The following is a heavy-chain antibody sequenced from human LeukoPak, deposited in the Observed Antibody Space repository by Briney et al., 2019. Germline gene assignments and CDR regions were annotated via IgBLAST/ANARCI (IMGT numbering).Heavy chain of an antibody. CDR2: ISSSGSTI. D-gene: IGHD3-10*02. J-gene: IGHJ6*04. Sequence: GGSLRPSCAPFGFTFSSYERNWVRQPPGKGREWFSSISSSGSTIYYADSVKGRFTISRDNAKNSLYLQMNSLRAEDTAVYYCAELGITMIGGVWGKGTTVTISS. CDR1: GFTFSSYE. CDR3: AELGITMIGGV. V-gene: IGHV3-48*03.